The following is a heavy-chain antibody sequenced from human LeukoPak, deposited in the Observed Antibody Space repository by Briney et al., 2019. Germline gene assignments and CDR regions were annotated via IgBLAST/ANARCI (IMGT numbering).Heavy chain of an antibody. CDR1: GFTLTNHG. CDR3: AKDYCRDGNCPFPFLDS. Sequence: GGSLRLSCAVSGFTLTNHGVSWVRQAPGKGLEWVSIITGTGGKYYGDSVKGRFVLSRDNSKNTVYMQMSSLRAEDTATYYCAKDYCRDGNCPFPFLDSWGQGTQVTVSS. CDR2: ITGTGGK. V-gene: IGHV3-23*01. D-gene: IGHD2-15*01. J-gene: IGHJ4*02.